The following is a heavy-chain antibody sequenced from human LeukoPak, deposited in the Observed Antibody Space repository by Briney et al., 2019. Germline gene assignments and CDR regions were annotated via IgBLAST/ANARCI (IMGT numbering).Heavy chain of an antibody. CDR2: INEDGSGK. CDR3: ARDNWTDY. CDR1: GFTFRSYW. J-gene: IGHJ4*02. D-gene: IGHD1-20*01. V-gene: IGHV3-7*01. Sequence: GGSLRLSCAASGFTFRSYWMSRVRQAPGEGLQWVANINEDGSGKYYVDSVKGRFAISRDNARDSLYLQMDSLRADDTAVYYCARDNWTDYWGQGTLVTVSS.